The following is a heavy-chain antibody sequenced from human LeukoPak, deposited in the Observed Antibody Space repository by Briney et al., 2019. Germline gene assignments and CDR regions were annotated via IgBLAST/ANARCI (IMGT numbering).Heavy chain of an antibody. V-gene: IGHV1-18*01. D-gene: IGHD5-18*01. Sequence: GASVKVSCKASGYTFTSYGISWVRQAPGQGLEWMGWISAYNGNTNYAQKLQGRVTMTTDTSTSTAYMELRSLRSDDTAVYYCARMSGGIQLWGYFDYWGQGTLVTVSS. CDR3: ARMSGGIQLWGYFDY. CDR2: ISAYNGNT. J-gene: IGHJ4*02. CDR1: GYTFTSYG.